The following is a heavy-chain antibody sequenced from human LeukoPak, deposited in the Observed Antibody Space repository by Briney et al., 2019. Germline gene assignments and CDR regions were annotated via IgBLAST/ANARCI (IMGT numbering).Heavy chain of an antibody. V-gene: IGHV3-33*01. CDR2: IRYDESNK. CDR1: GFTFSSHG. CDR3: VRSDGAGGKNPLDH. J-gene: IGHJ4*02. Sequence: QPGRSLRLFCVGSGFTFSSHGMHWVRQAPGKGLEWVAVIRYDESNKYYQDSVKGRFTISRDNSKHTLYLHMSSLRAEDTAVYFCVRSDGAGGKNPLDHWGQGTLVTVSS. D-gene: IGHD1-26*01.